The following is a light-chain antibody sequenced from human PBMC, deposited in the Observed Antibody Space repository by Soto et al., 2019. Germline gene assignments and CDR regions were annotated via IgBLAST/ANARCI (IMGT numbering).Light chain of an antibody. CDR3: LHDYNYPLT. V-gene: IGKV1-39*01. J-gene: IGKJ1*01. Sequence: DIQMTQSPSSLSASVGDRVTITCRASQNIRTYENWYQQKPGRAPKLLIFEASRLQSGVPSRFSGSGSGTDFTLTISSLQPEDFATYYCLHDYNYPLTFGQGTKVDIK. CDR1: QNIRTY. CDR2: EAS.